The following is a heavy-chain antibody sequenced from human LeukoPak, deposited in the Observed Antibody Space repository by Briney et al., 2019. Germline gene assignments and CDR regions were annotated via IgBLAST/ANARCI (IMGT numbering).Heavy chain of an antibody. CDR3: TKDTFGAEDY. D-gene: IGHD3-10*01. CDR2: IDPSGSGT. J-gene: IGHJ4*02. CDR1: GFTFSKFW. V-gene: IGHV3-74*01. Sequence: GSLRPSCAAPGFTFSKFWAHWVRQTPGKGLTWVSRIDPSGSGTNYADSVKGRFTISRENAGNTLYLQMNSLRPEDTAVYYCTKDTFGAEDYWGQGTLVTVSS.